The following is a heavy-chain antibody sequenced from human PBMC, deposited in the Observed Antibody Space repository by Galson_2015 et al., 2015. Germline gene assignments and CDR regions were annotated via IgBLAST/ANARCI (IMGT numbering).Heavy chain of an antibody. J-gene: IGHJ3*02. CDR2: IYHSGST. D-gene: IGHD3-3*01. CDR3: ARGITIFGVVIIGGDAFDI. CDR1: GGSISSSNW. V-gene: IGHV4-4*02. Sequence: ETLSLTCAVSGGSISSSNWWSWVRQPPGKGLEWIGEIYHSGSTNYNPSLKSRVTISVDKSKNQFSLKLSSVTAADTAVYYCARGITIFGVVIIGGDAFDIWGQGTMVTVSS.